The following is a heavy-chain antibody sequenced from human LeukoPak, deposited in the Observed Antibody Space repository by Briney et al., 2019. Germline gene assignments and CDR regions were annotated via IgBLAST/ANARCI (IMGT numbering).Heavy chain of an antibody. J-gene: IGHJ4*02. D-gene: IGHD1-7*01. CDR1: GGSISSYY. CDR3: ARFNPYNWNSQYYFDY. V-gene: IGHV4-59*01. Sequence: SETLSLTCTVSGGSISSYYWSWIRQPPGEGLEWIGYIYYSGSTNYNPSLKSRVTISVDTSKNQFSLKLSSVTAADTAVYYCARFNPYNWNSQYYFDYWGQGTLVTVSS. CDR2: IYYSGST.